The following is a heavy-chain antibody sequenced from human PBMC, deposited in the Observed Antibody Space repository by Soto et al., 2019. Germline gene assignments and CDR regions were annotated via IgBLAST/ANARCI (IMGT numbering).Heavy chain of an antibody. V-gene: IGHV3-23*01. CDR2: ISGSSGST. Sequence: EVQLLESGGGLVQPGGSLRLSCVASGFTFSDYAMNWVRQAPGKGLEWVSSISGSSGSTYYADSVKGRFTISRDNSKNTMYLQMNSLRAEDTAVYYCAKDVVRRYFHWFDYWGQGTLVTVSS. D-gene: IGHD3-9*01. CDR3: AKDVVRRYFHWFDY. J-gene: IGHJ4*02. CDR1: GFTFSDYA.